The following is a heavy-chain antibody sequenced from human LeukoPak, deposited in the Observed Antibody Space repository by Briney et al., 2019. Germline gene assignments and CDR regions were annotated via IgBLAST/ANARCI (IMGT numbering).Heavy chain of an antibody. D-gene: IGHD2-2*01. CDR1: GFTFRSFG. V-gene: IGHV3-33*01. CDR2: IWYDGSKK. CDR3: AREGGVVVVPAAMRAFDI. Sequence: SGGSLRLSCAASGFTFRSFGIHWVRQAPGKGLEWVAVIWYDGSKKYYADSVKGRFTISRDSSKNTLYLQMNSLRAEDTAIYYCAREGGVVVVPAAMRAFDIWGQGTMVTVSS. J-gene: IGHJ3*02.